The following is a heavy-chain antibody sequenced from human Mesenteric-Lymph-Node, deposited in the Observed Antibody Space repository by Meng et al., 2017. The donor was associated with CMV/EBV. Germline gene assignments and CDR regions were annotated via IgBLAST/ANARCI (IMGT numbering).Heavy chain of an antibody. Sequence: QLHLHESGPGPVKPSETLSLTCTVSGGSISSHTTSYYWGWIRQPPGKGLEWIASIMYSGTTYYNPSLQSRVTISADTSKNQFSLKMNSMTAADTAQYYCVRDWRYGYATWGQGILVTVSS. J-gene: IGHJ4*02. D-gene: IGHD5-18*01. V-gene: IGHV4-39*07. CDR2: IMYSGTT. CDR1: GGSISSHTTSYY. CDR3: VRDWRYGYAT.